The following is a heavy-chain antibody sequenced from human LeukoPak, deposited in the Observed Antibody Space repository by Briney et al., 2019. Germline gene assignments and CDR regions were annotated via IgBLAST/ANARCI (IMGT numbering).Heavy chain of an antibody. V-gene: IGHV3-23*01. CDR2: ISGSGGGT. CDR3: ARDMGGYDDY. CDR1: GFTFTGYA. Sequence: GGSLRLSCAASGFTFTGYAMTWVRQAPRKGLEWVSAISGSGGGTYYADSVKGRFTISRDNSKNTLYLQMNSLRAEDTAVYFCARDMGGYDDYWGQGTLVTVSS. D-gene: IGHD5-12*01. J-gene: IGHJ4*02.